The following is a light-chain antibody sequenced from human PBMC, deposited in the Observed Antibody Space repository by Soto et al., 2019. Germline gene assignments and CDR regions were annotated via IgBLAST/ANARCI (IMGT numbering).Light chain of an antibody. CDR1: SSNIGAGYD. Sequence: QSVLTQPPSVSGAPGQRVTISSTGSSSNIGAGYDVHWYQQLPGTAPKLLIYGNSNRPSGVPDRFSGSKSGTSASLAITGLQAEDEADYYCQSYDSSLSHVVFGGGTKLTVL. CDR2: GNS. CDR3: QSYDSSLSHVV. J-gene: IGLJ2*01. V-gene: IGLV1-40*01.